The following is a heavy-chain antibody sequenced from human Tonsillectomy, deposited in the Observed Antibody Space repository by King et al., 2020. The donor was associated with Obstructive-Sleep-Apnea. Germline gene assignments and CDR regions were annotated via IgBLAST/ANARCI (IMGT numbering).Heavy chain of an antibody. V-gene: IGHV4-31*03. CDR2: IYYSGST. D-gene: IGHD5-18*01. CDR1: GGSISSGGYY. CDR3: ARVCRDTAMVPKYYFDY. Sequence: VQLQESGPGLVKPSQTLSLTCSVSGGSISSGGYYWSWIRQHPGKGLEWIGYIYYSGSTYYNPSLKSRVIISVDTSKNQFSLKLSSVIAADTAVYYCARVCRDTAMVPKYYFDYWGQGTLVTVSS. J-gene: IGHJ4*02.